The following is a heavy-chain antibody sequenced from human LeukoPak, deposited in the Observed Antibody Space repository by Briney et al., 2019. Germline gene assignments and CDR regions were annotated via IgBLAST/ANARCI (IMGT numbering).Heavy chain of an antibody. CDR2: ISYSGTT. V-gene: IGHV4-39*02. CDR1: GGSISTGSYY. Sequence: NPSETLSLTCTVSGGSISTGSYYWGSVPQPPGKGLEYIGSISYSGTTSYNPSLKSRVTISVDTSKNHFSQNLSSVSAADTAVYYCARSSAGVPFDYWGQGTLVTVSS. CDR3: ARSSAGVPFDY. D-gene: IGHD6-13*01. J-gene: IGHJ4*02.